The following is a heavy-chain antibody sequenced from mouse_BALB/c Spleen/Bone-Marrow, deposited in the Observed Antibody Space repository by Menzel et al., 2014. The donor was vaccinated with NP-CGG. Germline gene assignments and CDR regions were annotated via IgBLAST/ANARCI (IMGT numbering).Heavy chain of an antibody. D-gene: IGHD1-1*01. CDR2: INPYNGAT. CDR3: ASRNYGSSYWYFDV. Sequence: VQLQQSGPELVKPGASVKISCKASGYSFTGYYMHWVKQSHVKSLEWIGRINPYNGATSYNQNFKDKASLTVDKSSSTAYMELHSLTSGVSAVYYCASRNYGSSYWYFDVWGAGTTVTVSS. V-gene: IGHV1-31*01. CDR1: GYSFTGYY. J-gene: IGHJ1*01.